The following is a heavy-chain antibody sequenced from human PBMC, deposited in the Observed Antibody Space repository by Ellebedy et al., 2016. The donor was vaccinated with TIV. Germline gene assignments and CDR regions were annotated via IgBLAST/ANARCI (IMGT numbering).Heavy chain of an antibody. D-gene: IGHD4-17*01. CDR3: ARNIPVTILGY. J-gene: IGHJ4*02. Sequence: GESLKISCAASGFTFSSYAMHWVRQAPGKGLEWVAVISYDGSNKYYADSVKGRFTISRDNSKNTLYLQMNGLRAEDTAVYYCARNIPVTILGYWGQGTLVTVSS. CDR2: ISYDGSNK. CDR1: GFTFSSYA. V-gene: IGHV3-30*14.